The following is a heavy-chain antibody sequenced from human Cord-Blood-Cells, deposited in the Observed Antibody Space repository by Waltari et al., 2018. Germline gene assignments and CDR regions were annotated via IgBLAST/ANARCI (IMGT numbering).Heavy chain of an antibody. J-gene: IGHJ2*01. CDR1: GGTFSSYA. CDR3: ASCCGYYGSGSYYWYFDL. CDR2: IIPIFGTA. V-gene: IGHV1-69*01. D-gene: IGHD3-10*01. Sequence: QVQLVQSGAEVKKPGSSVKVSCKASGGTFSSYAISWVRQAPGQGLEWMGGIIPIFGTANYAQKFQGRVTITADESTSTAYMELSSLRSEDTAVYYCASCCGYYGSGSYYWYFDLWGRGTLVTVSS.